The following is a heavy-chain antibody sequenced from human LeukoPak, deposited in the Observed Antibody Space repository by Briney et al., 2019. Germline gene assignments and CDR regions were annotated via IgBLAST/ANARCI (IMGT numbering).Heavy chain of an antibody. Sequence: ASVKVSCKASGYTFTSYAINWVRQAPGQGLEWMGWMSPNSGNTGYAQKFQGRVTITTNTSISTAYMELRSLRSEDTAVYYCARGRGTMGRGVIITAYYYDDYMGFWRKGSTV. CDR2: MSPNSGNT. CDR3: ARGRGTMGRGVIITAYYYDDYMGF. J-gene: IGHJ6*03. D-gene: IGHD3-10*01. V-gene: IGHV1-8*03. CDR1: GYTFTSYA.